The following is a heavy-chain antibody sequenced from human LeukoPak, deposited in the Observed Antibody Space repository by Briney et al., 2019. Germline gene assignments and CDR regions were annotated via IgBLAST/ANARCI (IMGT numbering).Heavy chain of an antibody. Sequence: SVKVSCKASGGTFSSYAISWVRQAPGQGLEWMGRIIPTLGIANYAQKFQGRVTITADKSTSTAYMELSSLRSEDTAVYYCARDSGYGSIAAAPFQHWGQGTLVTVSS. D-gene: IGHD6-13*01. V-gene: IGHV1-69*04. CDR2: IIPTLGIA. CDR3: ARDSGYGSIAAAPFQH. CDR1: GGTFSSYA. J-gene: IGHJ1*01.